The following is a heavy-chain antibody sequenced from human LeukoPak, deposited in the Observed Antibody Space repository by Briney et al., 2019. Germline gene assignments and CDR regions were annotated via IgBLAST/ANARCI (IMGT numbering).Heavy chain of an antibody. V-gene: IGHV5-51*01. Sequence: KGGESLKISRKGSGYSFTSYWIGWVRQMPGKGLEWMGIIYPGDSDSRYSPSFQGQVTISVDKSISTAYLQWSSLKASDTAMCYCARPRDYGGNSFDYWGQGTLVTVSS. CDR3: ARPRDYGGNSFDY. CDR1: GYSFTSYW. D-gene: IGHD4-23*01. J-gene: IGHJ4*02. CDR2: IYPGDSDS.